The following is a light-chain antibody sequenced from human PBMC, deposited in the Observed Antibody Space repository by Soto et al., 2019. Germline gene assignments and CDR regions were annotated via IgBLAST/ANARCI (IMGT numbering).Light chain of an antibody. V-gene: IGKV1-5*01. J-gene: IGKJ2*01. Sequence: DIQMTQSPSTLSASVGDRVTITCRASQSISGWLAWYQQRPGKAPKVLIYDASKFESGVPSRFSGSGSGTEFTLTISSLQPDDFATYYCQRYDSFSMYTFGQGTKLDIK. CDR1: QSISGW. CDR2: DAS. CDR3: QRYDSFSMYT.